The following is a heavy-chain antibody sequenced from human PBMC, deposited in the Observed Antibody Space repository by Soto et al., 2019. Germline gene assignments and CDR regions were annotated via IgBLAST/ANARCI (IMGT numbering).Heavy chain of an antibody. CDR1: GYTFSIYG. Sequence: QIQLVQSGAEVKKPGASVKVSCKASGYTFSIYGINWVRQAPGQGLEWMGWTRPNNGNTKYAQNLRGRVTMTTDTSTSTAYMELRSLRPDDTAVYYCVRDLDGSGSYYTDYWGQGTLVTVSS. V-gene: IGHV1-18*01. D-gene: IGHD3-10*01. J-gene: IGHJ4*02. CDR3: VRDLDGSGSYYTDY. CDR2: TRPNNGNT.